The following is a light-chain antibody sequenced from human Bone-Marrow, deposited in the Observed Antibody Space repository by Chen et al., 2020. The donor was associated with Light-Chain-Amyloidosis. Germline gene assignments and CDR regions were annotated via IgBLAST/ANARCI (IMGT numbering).Light chain of an antibody. V-gene: IGLV3-25*03. J-gene: IGLJ2*01. CDR3: QSADSSGTYEVI. CDR1: DLPTQY. CDR2: RDT. Sequence: SYELPQPHSVSVSPGQTARITCSGDDLPTQYAYWYQQKPGQAPVLVIHRDTDRPSGISAGFSGSSSGTTATLTSSGVQAEDEADYHCQSADSSGTYEVIFGGGTKLTVL.